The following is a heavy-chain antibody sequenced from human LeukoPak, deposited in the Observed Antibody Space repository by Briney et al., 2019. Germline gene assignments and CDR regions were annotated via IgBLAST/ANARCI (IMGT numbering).Heavy chain of an antibody. V-gene: IGHV3-49*04. D-gene: IGHD3-10*01. Sequence: GGSLRLSCTASGFTFGDYAMSWVRQAPGKGLEWVGLIRSKAYGGTTEYAASVKGRFTISRDDSKSIAYLQMNSLKTEDTAVYYCTRDFTVTMVRLYGMDVWGKGTTVTVSS. CDR3: TRDFTVTMVRLYGMDV. CDR1: GFTFGDYA. J-gene: IGHJ6*04. CDR2: IRSKAYGGTT.